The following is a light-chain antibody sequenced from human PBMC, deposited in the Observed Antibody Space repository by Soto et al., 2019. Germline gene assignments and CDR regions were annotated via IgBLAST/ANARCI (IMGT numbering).Light chain of an antibody. CDR2: NDN. CDR3: AAWDVSLNGHYA. J-gene: IGLJ1*01. Sequence: QAVVTQPPSASGSPGQRVTISCSGSSSNIGSSSVNWYQQFPGTAPKLLIYNDNQWPSGVPDRFSGSRSGTSASLAISGLRSEDEADYYCAAWDVSLNGHYAFGTGTKVTVL. V-gene: IGLV1-44*01. CDR1: SSNIGSSS.